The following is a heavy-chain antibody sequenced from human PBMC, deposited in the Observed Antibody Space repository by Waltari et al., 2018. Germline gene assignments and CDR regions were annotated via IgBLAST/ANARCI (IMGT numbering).Heavy chain of an antibody. CDR1: GGSFSGYY. CDR3: ARFRPPTYYYDSSGPKGWFDP. D-gene: IGHD3-22*01. V-gene: IGHV4-34*01. Sequence: QVQLQQWGAGLLKPSETLSLTCAVYGGSFSGYYWSWIRQPPGKGLEWIGEINHSGSTNYNPSLKSRFTISVDTSKNQVSLKLSSVTAADTAVYYCARFRPPTYYYDSSGPKGWFDPWGQGTLVTVSS. J-gene: IGHJ5*02. CDR2: INHSGST.